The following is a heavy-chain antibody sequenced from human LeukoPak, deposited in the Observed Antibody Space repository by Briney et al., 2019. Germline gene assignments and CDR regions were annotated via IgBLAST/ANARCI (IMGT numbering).Heavy chain of an antibody. J-gene: IGHJ6*02. V-gene: IGHV3-21*01. Sequence: GGSLRLSCAASGLTFGSYGMSWVRQAPGKGLEWVSSISSSSSYIYYADSVKGRFTISRDNAKNSLYLQMNSLRAEDTAVYYCARGQQLGPLLCGMDVWGQGTTVIVSS. CDR1: GLTFGSYG. CDR3: ARGQQLGPLLCGMDV. CDR2: ISSSSSYI. D-gene: IGHD6-13*01.